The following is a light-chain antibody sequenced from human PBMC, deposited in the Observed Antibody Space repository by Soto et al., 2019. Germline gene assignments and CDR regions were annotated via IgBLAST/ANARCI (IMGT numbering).Light chain of an antibody. J-gene: IGKJ1*01. CDR2: SAT. Sequence: AIQMTQSPTSLSASVGDRVIITCRASQDISKDLGWYQQKPGKAPKFLIYSATSTQSGVPSTFSGSGFGTDFTLTISSLQPEDFATYYCLQDHDYPRTFGQGTK. CDR3: LQDHDYPRT. V-gene: IGKV1-6*01. CDR1: QDISKD.